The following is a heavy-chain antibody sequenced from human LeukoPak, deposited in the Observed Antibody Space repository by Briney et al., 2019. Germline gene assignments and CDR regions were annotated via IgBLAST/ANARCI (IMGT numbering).Heavy chain of an antibody. Sequence: PGGSLRLSCAASGFTFSNHWMTWVRQAPGKGLEWVANINQHGSEEYYLDSVEGRFTISRDNAKNSLYLQMNSLRAEDTAVYYCARGPRTYDYWGQGTLVTVSS. V-gene: IGHV3-7*03. J-gene: IGHJ4*02. D-gene: IGHD3/OR15-3a*01. CDR3: ARGPRTYDY. CDR2: INQHGSEE. CDR1: GFTFSNHW.